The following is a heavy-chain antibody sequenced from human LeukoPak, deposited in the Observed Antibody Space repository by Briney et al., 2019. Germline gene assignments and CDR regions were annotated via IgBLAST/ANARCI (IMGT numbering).Heavy chain of an antibody. J-gene: IGHJ4*02. D-gene: IGHD5-18*01. Sequence: PGGSLRLSCTASGFTFSGCWMSWFRQAPGKGLEWVANIKKDGSEKYYVDSVKGRFTISRDNAKKSLYLQMNSLRAEDTAVYYCSKRDVLGAHSYPDYWGQGTLDTVSS. CDR1: GFTFSGCW. CDR3: SKRDVLGAHSYPDY. V-gene: IGHV3-7*01. CDR2: IKKDGSEK.